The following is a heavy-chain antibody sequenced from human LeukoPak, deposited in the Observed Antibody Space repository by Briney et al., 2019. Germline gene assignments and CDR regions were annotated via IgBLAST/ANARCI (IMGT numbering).Heavy chain of an antibody. CDR3: ARDRTVTTYDS. V-gene: IGHV3-7*01. CDR2: IKQDGSQR. CDR1: GFTFGSYW. D-gene: IGHD4-17*01. J-gene: IGHJ4*02. Sequence: GGSLRLSCAASGFTFGSYWMSWVRQAPGKGLEWVANIKQDGSQRYYVDSVKGRFTISRDNAKNSLYLQMISLRVEDTALYYCARDRTVTTYDSWGQGTLVTVSS.